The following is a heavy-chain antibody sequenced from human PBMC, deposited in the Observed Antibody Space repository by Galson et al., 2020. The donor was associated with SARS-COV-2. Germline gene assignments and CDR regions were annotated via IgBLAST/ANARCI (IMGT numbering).Heavy chain of an antibody. D-gene: IGHD3-3*01. V-gene: IGHV4-34*01. CDR2: INHSGST. CDR1: GGSFSGYY. CDR3: AREDFGVGFDY. J-gene: IGHJ4*02. Sequence: SETLSLTCAVYGGSFSGYYWSWIRQPPGKGLEWIGEINHSGSTNYNPSLKSRVTISVDTSKNQFSLKLSSVTAADTAVYYCAREDFGVGFDYWGQGTLVTVSS.